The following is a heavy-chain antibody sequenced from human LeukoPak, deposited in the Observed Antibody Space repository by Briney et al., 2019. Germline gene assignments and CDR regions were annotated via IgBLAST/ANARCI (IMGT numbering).Heavy chain of an antibody. V-gene: IGHV1-69*05. CDR3: ARDVSYVDYDVPVFDY. J-gene: IGHJ4*02. CDR2: IIPIFGTA. D-gene: IGHD4-17*01. CDR1: GGTFSSYA. Sequence: SVKVSCKASGGTFSSYAISWVRQAPGQGLEWMGGIIPIFGTANYAQKFQGRVTITTDESTSTAYMELSSLRSEDTAVYYCARDVSYVDYDVPVFDYWAREPWSPSPQ.